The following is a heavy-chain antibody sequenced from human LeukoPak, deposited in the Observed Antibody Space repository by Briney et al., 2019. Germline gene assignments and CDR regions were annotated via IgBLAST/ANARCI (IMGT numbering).Heavy chain of an antibody. CDR3: AKTHSSSWYEAGWFDP. CDR1: RFTFSSYA. Sequence: GGSLRLSCAASRFTFSSYAMSWVRQAPGKGLEWVSAISGSGGSTYYADSVKGRFTISRDNSKNTLYLQMNSLRAEDTAVYYCAKTHSSSWYEAGWFDPWGQGTLVTVSS. J-gene: IGHJ5*02. CDR2: ISGSGGST. D-gene: IGHD6-13*01. V-gene: IGHV3-23*01.